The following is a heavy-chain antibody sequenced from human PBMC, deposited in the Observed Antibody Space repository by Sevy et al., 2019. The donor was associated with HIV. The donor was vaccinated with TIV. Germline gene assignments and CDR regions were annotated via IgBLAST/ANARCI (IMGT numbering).Heavy chain of an antibody. V-gene: IGHV1-69*13. J-gene: IGHJ4*02. Sequence: SVKVSCNASGDTFSIYGISWVRQAPGQGLEWMGGIIPLFDTTNNAQKFHDRVTFTADESTSTAYMELSSLRSEDTAMYYCARAFPNILTGYYDYWGQGTLVTVSS. D-gene: IGHD3-9*01. CDR1: GDTFSIYG. CDR3: ARAFPNILTGYYDY. CDR2: IIPLFDTT.